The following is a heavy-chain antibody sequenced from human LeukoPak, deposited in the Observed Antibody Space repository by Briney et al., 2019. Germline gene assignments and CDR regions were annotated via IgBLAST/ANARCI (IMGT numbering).Heavy chain of an antibody. CDR3: AKEGTPQVSTWYDL. Sequence: GGSLRLSCSASGFPFSSYAMHWVRQAPGKGLEWVAVISYEGGTQHYADSVKGRFIISRDNPRNTLYLQMNILRTEDTAVYYCAKEGTPQVSTWYDLWGQGTQVIVSS. J-gene: IGHJ5*02. V-gene: IGHV3-30*04. CDR2: ISYEGGTQ. D-gene: IGHD3-10*01. CDR1: GFPFSSYA.